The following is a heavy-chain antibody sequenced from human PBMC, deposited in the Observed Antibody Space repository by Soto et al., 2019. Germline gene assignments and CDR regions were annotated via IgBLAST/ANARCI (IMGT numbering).Heavy chain of an antibody. CDR2: MQPSTGRT. CDR1: GYSFTSLD. D-gene: IGHD6-19*01. Sequence: QVQLVQSGAEGREPGASVKVSCKASGYSFTSLDINWVRQTAGQGLEWMGWMQPSTGRTGYAQRFQGRVTMTSDTSINTAYMELATLTSDDPAFDYCARGVSAEVDYWGQGTLVTVS. J-gene: IGHJ4*02. V-gene: IGHV1-8*01. CDR3: ARGVSAEVDY.